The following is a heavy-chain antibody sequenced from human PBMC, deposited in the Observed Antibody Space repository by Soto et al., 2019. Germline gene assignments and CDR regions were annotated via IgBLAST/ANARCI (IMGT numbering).Heavy chain of an antibody. D-gene: IGHD6-19*01. J-gene: IGHJ6*02. CDR1: GGTFSSYA. Sequence: SVKVSCKASGGTFSSYAISRVRQAPGQGLEWMGGIIPIFGTAHYAQKFQGRVTITADKSTSTAYMELSSLGSEDTAVYYCARDQGSSGWYVSYYGMDVWGQGPNVTVSS. V-gene: IGHV1-69*06. CDR3: ARDQGSSGWYVSYYGMDV. CDR2: IIPIFGTA.